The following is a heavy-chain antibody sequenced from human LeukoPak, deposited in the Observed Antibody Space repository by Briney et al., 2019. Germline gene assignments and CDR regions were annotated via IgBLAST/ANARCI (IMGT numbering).Heavy chain of an antibody. CDR1: GFTFSGYS. CDR2: IGSGGAII. J-gene: IGHJ4*02. CDR3: LRETRWAFDY. V-gene: IGHV3-48*02. Sequence: GGSLRLSCAASGFTFSGYSMNWVRQAPGKGLEWVAYIGSGGAIISYADSVKGRFTISRDNAKNSLYLQMNSLRDEDTAVYYCLRETRWAFDYWGQGTLVTVSA. D-gene: IGHD1-26*01.